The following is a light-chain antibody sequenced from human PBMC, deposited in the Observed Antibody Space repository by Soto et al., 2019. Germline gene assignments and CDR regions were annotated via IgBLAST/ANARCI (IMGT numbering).Light chain of an antibody. V-gene: IGKV3-15*01. Sequence: EKVMTQSPATLSLSPGERATLSCRASQSVSINVAWYQQIPGQTPRLLIYGASTRATGIPVRFSGSGSGTEFTLTISSLQSEDFAVYYCHQYDDGPYTFGQGTKVDIK. CDR2: GAS. CDR3: HQYDDGPYT. CDR1: QSVSIN. J-gene: IGKJ2*01.